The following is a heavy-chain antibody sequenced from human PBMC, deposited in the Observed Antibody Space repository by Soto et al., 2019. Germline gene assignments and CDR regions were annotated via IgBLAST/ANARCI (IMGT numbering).Heavy chain of an antibody. CDR2: IIPIFGTA. CDR3: ARDYPDKAGRGMDV. Sequence: SVKVSCKASGGTFSSYAISWVRQAPGQGLEWMGGIIPIFGTANYAQKFQGRVTITADESTSTAYMELSSLRSEDTAVYYCARDYPDKAGRGMDVWGQGTTVTVSS. V-gene: IGHV1-69*13. D-gene: IGHD1-26*01. J-gene: IGHJ6*02. CDR1: GGTFSSYA.